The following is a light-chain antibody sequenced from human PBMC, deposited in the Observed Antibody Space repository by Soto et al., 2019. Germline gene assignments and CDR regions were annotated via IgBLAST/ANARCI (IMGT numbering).Light chain of an antibody. CDR2: DAS. CDR3: HQYGTSPRT. V-gene: IGKV1-5*01. J-gene: IGKJ1*01. Sequence: DIQMTQSPSTLSASVGDRFAITCRASQSISSWLAWYQQKPGKAPKLLIYDASSLESGVPSRFSGSGSGTEFTLTISRLEPEDFAVYYCHQYGTSPRTFGQGTKVDIK. CDR1: QSISSW.